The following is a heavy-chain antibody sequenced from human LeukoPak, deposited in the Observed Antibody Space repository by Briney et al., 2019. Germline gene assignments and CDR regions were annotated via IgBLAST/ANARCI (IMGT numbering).Heavy chain of an antibody. CDR1: GGSISNYY. V-gene: IGHV4-59*08. D-gene: IGHD5-24*01. CDR2: IYYSGST. CDR3: ARHGADGYNYYFDY. Sequence: PSETLSLTCTVSGGSISNYYWSWIRQPPGKGLEWIGYIYYSGSTNYNPSLKSRVTISVDTSKNQFSLKLSSVTAADTAVYYCARHGADGYNYYFDYWGQGTLVTVSS. J-gene: IGHJ4*02.